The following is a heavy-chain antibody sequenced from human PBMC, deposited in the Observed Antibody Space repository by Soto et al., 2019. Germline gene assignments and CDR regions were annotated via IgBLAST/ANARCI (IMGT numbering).Heavy chain of an antibody. CDR1: GFTFSSYG. D-gene: IGHD3-22*01. Sequence: QVQLVESGGGVVQPGRSLRLSCAASGFTFSSYGMHWVRQAPGKGLEWVAVISYDGSNKYYADSVKGRFTISRDNSKNTLYLQMNSLRAEDTAVYYCAKDLLYYYDSSGSLDYWGQGTLVTVSS. CDR3: AKDLLYYYDSSGSLDY. V-gene: IGHV3-30*18. CDR2: ISYDGSNK. J-gene: IGHJ4*02.